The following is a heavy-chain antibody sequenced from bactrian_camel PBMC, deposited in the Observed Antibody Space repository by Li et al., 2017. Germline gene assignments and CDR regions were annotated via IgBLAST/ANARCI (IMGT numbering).Heavy chain of an antibody. V-gene: IGHV3S57*01. CDR2: IDGVGST. CDR1: GHTYSSQC. J-gene: IGHJ4*01. CDR3: VQDRRHVGVQCPRDY. Sequence: VQLVESGGGSVQAGGSLRLRCVASGHTYSSQCMGWFRQTPGKEREEVALIDGVGSTHYADAVRGRFTISEDNAKNLLVLEMNSLKTEDTGVYHCVQDRRHVGVQCPRDYWGQGTQVTVS.